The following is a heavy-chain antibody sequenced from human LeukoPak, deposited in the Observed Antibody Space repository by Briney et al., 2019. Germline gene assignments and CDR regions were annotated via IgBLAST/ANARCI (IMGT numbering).Heavy chain of an antibody. J-gene: IGHJ4*02. CDR3: AKVQYNWNYRGLFDY. Sequence: GGSLRLSCAASGFTFSSYAMSWVRQAPGKGLEWVSAISGSGGSTYYADSVKGRFTISRDNSKNTLYLQMNSLRAEDTAVYYCAKVQYNWNYRGLFDYWGQGTLVTVSS. D-gene: IGHD1-7*01. V-gene: IGHV3-23*01. CDR1: GFTFSSYA. CDR2: ISGSGGST.